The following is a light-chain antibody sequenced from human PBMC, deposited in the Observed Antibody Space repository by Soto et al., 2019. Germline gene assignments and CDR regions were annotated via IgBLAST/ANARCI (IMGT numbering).Light chain of an antibody. CDR3: QQSYSTPRT. V-gene: IGKV1-39*01. Sequence: DIQIATCTSSLSSSVGAGFNKTCRASQTISSWLAWYQQKPGKAPKLLIYAASSLQSGVPSRFSGSGSGTDFTLTISSLQPEDFATYYCQQSYSTPRTFGQGTKVDIK. CDR1: QTISSW. J-gene: IGKJ1*01. CDR2: AAS.